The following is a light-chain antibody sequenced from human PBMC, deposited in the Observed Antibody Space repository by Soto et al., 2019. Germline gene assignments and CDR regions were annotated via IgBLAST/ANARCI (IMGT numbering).Light chain of an antibody. CDR3: SLTISFPRT. J-gene: IGKJ5*01. CDR2: GAS. Sequence: DIQMTQSPSSVSASVGDRVTITCRASQGISSWLAWYQQKPGKDPKLLIYGASSLQSGAPSRFSGSGSGTDLTLTVGCLQTKESATYYGSLTISFPRTFGQGTQVDIK. V-gene: IGKV1-12*01. CDR1: QGISSW.